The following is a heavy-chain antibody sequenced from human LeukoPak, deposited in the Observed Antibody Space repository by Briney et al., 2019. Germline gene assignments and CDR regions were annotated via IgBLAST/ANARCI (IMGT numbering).Heavy chain of an antibody. V-gene: IGHV5-51*01. Sequence: GESLKISCKGSGYRFTSYWIGWVRQMPGKGLEWMGIIYPGDSDTRYSPSFQGQVTISADKSISTAYLQWSSLKASDTAMYYCARQSCSSTSCYGGHRWFDPWGQGTLVTVSS. D-gene: IGHD2-2*01. CDR2: IYPGDSDT. J-gene: IGHJ5*02. CDR1: GYRFTSYW. CDR3: ARQSCSSTSCYGGHRWFDP.